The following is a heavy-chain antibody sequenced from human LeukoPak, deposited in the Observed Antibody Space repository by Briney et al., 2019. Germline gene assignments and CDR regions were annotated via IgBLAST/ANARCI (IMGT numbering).Heavy chain of an antibody. D-gene: IGHD3-10*01. Sequence: ASVKVSCKASGYTFTGYYMHWVRQAPGQGLEWMGRINPNSGGTNYSQKFQGRITITRDPSATTAYMELSSLRSEDMAMYYCAKDRGGTGDFDYWGQGTLVTVSS. CDR1: GYTFTGYY. CDR2: INPNSGGT. J-gene: IGHJ4*02. CDR3: AKDRGGTGDFDY. V-gene: IGHV1-2*06.